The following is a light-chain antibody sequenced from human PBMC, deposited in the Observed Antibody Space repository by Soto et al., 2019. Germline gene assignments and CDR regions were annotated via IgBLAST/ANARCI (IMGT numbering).Light chain of an antibody. V-gene: IGLV2-14*01. J-gene: IGLJ3*02. CDR1: SSDVGGYTY. CDR3: SSYTSSNTRV. Sequence: QSALTQPASVSGSPGQSITISCTGTSSDVGGYTYVSWYQQHPGKAPKLMIYQVSNRPSGVSNRFSGSKSGNTASLTISGLQTEDEADYYFSSYTSSNTRVFGGGTKLTVL. CDR2: QVS.